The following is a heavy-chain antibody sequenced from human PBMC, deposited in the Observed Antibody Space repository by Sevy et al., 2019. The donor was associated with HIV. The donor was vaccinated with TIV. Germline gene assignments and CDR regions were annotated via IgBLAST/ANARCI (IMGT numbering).Heavy chain of an antibody. J-gene: IGHJ4*02. V-gene: IGHV3-53*01. D-gene: IGHD3-22*01. CDR1: GFTVSSNY. CDR2: IYSGGST. Sequence: GGSLRLSCAASGFTVSSNYMSWVRQAPGKGLEWVSVIYSGGSTYYADSVKGRFTISRDNSKNTLYLQMNSLRAEDTAVYYCARLDKGLTYIDYWGQGTLVTVSS. CDR3: ARLDKGLTYIDY.